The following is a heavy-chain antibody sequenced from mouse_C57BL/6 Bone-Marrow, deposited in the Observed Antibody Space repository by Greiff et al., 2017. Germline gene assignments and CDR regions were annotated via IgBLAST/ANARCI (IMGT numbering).Heavy chain of an antibody. V-gene: IGHV1-50*01. D-gene: IGHD1-1*01. CDR1: GYTFTSYW. Sequence: QVQLKQSGPELVKPGASVKMSCKASGYTFTSYWMQWVKQRPGQGLEWIGEIDPSDSYTNYNQKFKGKATLTVDTSSRTAYMQLSSLTSEDSAVYYCARCGKFITTVVGAMDYWGQGTSVTVSS. J-gene: IGHJ4*01. CDR2: IDPSDSYT. CDR3: ARCGKFITTVVGAMDY.